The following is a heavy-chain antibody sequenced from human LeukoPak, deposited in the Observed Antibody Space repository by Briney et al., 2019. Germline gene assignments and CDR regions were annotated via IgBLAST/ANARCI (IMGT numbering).Heavy chain of an antibody. D-gene: IGHD3-22*01. CDR3: ARAPITMIVVAHFDY. CDR1: GGSISSSSYY. Sequence: SETLSLTCTVSGGSISSSSYYWGWIRQPPGKGLEWIGSIYYSGSTYYNPSLKSRVTISVDTSKNQFSLKLSSVTAADTAVYYCARAPITMIVVAHFDYWGQGTLVTVSS. V-gene: IGHV4-39*01. J-gene: IGHJ4*02. CDR2: IYYSGST.